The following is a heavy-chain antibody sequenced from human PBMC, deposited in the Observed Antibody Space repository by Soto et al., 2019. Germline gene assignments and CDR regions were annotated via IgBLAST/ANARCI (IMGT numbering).Heavy chain of an antibody. CDR3: AAAVWRGYSEYYYGMDV. D-gene: IGHD3-3*01. V-gene: IGHV1-69*13. CDR2: TIPIFSTT. CDR1: GGTFISYA. J-gene: IGHJ6*02. Sequence: SVKVSCKAFGGTFISYAFSWVRQAPGQGLEWMGGTIPIFSTTHYAQNFQGRVTITADGSTSTAYMELSSLRSEDTAVYYCAAAVWRGYSEYYYGMDVWGLGTTVTVS.